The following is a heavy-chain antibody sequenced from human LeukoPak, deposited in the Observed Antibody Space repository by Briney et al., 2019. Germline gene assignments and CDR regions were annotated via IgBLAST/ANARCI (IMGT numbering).Heavy chain of an antibody. D-gene: IGHD3-22*01. V-gene: IGHV3-30*02. CDR3: AKAQDYYDSSGSFDY. CDR2: IRYDGSNK. CDR1: GFTFSSYG. Sequence: GGSLRLSCAASGFTFSSYGMHWVRQAPGKGLEWVAFIRYDGSNKYYADSVKGRFTISRDNSKNTLYLQMNSLRAEDTAVYYRAKAQDYYDSSGSFDYWGQGTLVTVSS. J-gene: IGHJ4*02.